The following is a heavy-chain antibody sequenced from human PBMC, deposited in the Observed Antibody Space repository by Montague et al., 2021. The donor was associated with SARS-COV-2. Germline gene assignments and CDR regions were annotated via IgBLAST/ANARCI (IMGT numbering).Heavy chain of an antibody. D-gene: IGHD2-15*01. J-gene: IGHJ6*02. V-gene: IGHV3-74*01. CDR2: IDRGGTNT. CDR1: GFTFNNYW. Sequence: SLRLSCAASGFTFNNYWFHWVRQVPGKGLVWVSRIDRGGTNTNYADSVKGRFIISRDNAKSTLYLQMNSLRVEDTALYYCAGAPDCGGGSCNSYSYYGMDVWGQGTTVTVSS. CDR3: AGAPDCGGGSCNSYSYYGMDV.